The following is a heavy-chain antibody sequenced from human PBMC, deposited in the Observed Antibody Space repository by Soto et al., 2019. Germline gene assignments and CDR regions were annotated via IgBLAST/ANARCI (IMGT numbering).Heavy chain of an antibody. CDR2: IYYSGST. D-gene: IGHD3-10*01. CDR3: ARHPLWFGEEEPSYYGMDV. Sequence: QLQLQESGPGLVKPSETLSLTCTVSGGSISSSSYYWGWIRQPPGKGLEWIGSIYYSGSTYYNPSLKSRVTISVDTSKNQFFLKLSSVTAADTAVYYCARHPLWFGEEEPSYYGMDVWGQGTTVTVSS. V-gene: IGHV4-39*01. J-gene: IGHJ6*02. CDR1: GGSISSSSYY.